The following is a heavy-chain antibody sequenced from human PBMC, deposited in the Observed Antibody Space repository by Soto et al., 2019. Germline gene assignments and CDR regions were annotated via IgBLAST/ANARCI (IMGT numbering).Heavy chain of an antibody. J-gene: IGHJ3*02. CDR2: INHSGST. CDR1: GGSFSGYY. Sequence: PSETLSLTCAVYGGSFSGYYWSWIRQPPGKGLEWIGEINHSGSTNYNPSLKSRVTISVDTSKNQFSLKLSSVTAADTAVYYCEGIVVVPAAIAQESAFDIWGQGTMVTVSS. D-gene: IGHD2-2*02. V-gene: IGHV4-34*01. CDR3: EGIVVVPAAIAQESAFDI.